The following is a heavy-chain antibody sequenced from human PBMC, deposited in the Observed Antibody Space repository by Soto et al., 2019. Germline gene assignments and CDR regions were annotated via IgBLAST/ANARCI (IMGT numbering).Heavy chain of an antibody. CDR2: ISESGST. J-gene: IGHJ4*02. D-gene: IGHD1-1*01. Sequence: QVQLQQWGAGLVKPSETLSLSCAVYGQSFSGHSWAWIRQPPGKGLEWIGEISESGSTYYNPSLKSPVNISTDTSKNQLSLKLNYVTAAETAAYFCARGSGIVALPGELEDVNYDFWGQGTLVNVSS. V-gene: IGHV4-34*01. CDR3: ARGSGIVALPGELEDVNYDF. CDR1: GQSFSGHS.